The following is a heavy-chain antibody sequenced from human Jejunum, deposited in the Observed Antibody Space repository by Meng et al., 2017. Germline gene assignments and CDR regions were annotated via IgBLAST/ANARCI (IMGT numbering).Heavy chain of an antibody. CDR1: GFTFSSYW. Sequence: GESLKISCTASGFTFSSYWISWVRQAPGKGLEWVAKIKEDGSEKYYVDSVKGRFTISRDNAKNSLYLQMDSLRVEDTGLYFCARGGYQFEYWGQGTLVTVSS. D-gene: IGHD3-22*01. CDR3: ARGGYQFEY. V-gene: IGHV3-7*01. CDR2: IKEDGSEK. J-gene: IGHJ4*02.